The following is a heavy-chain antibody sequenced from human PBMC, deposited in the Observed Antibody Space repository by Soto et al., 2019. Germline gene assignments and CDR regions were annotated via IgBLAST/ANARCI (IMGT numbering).Heavy chain of an antibody. Sequence: SETLSLTCPVSGGSISNYYWNWIRQSTGKGLEWIGYIYSSGSTHYNPSLQNRVTISIDTSKNQVSLKVNSVTAADTAVYYCARDHPHSYGVYYFDYWGQGTPVTVS. CDR1: GGSISNYY. CDR3: ARDHPHSYGVYYFDY. V-gene: IGHV4-59*01. D-gene: IGHD4-17*01. CDR2: IYSSGST. J-gene: IGHJ4*02.